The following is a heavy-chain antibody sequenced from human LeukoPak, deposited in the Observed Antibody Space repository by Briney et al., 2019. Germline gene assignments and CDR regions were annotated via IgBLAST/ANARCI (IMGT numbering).Heavy chain of an antibody. J-gene: IGHJ4*02. CDR3: ARVFGRQMPDY. CDR2: INPIHGGT. V-gene: IGHV1-2*02. D-gene: IGHD1-26*01. Sequence: ASVKVSCKASGYTFTGYYMHWVRQAPGQGLEWMGWINPIHGGTNYAQKFQGRVTMARDTSISTAYMELSRLRSDDTAVYYCARVFGRQMPDYWGQGTLVTVSS. CDR1: GYTFTGYY.